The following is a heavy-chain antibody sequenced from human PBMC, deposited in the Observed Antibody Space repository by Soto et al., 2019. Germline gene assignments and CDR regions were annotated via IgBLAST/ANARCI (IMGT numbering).Heavy chain of an antibody. V-gene: IGHV3-30-3*01. J-gene: IGHJ5*02. Sequence: QVRLVESGGGVVQPGRSLRLSCTASGFSFSSYAMYWFRQPPGKGLEWVAVISHEGINKHYADSVKGRVTVSRDNSNHSLDLQLSSLRGEDTAMYYCARELYSSDCLVTWFEPWGQGTLVTVSS. D-gene: IGHD6-19*01. CDR1: GFSFSSYA. CDR2: ISHEGINK. CDR3: ARELYSSDCLVTWFEP.